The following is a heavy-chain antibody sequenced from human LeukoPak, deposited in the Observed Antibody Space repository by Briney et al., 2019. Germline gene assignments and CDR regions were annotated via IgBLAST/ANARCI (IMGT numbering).Heavy chain of an antibody. CDR3: ARDPRSGSYYNINWFDP. Sequence: SETLSLTCAVYGGSFSGYYWSWIRQPPGKGLEWIGEINHSGSTNYNPSLKSRVTISVDTSKNQFSLKLSSVTAADTAVYYCARDPRSGSYYNINWFDPWGQGTLVTVSS. CDR1: GGSFSGYY. J-gene: IGHJ5*02. D-gene: IGHD3-10*01. CDR2: INHSGST. V-gene: IGHV4-34*01.